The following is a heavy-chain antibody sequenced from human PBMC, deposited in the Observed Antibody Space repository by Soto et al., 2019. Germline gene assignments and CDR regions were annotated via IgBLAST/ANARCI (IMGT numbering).Heavy chain of an antibody. CDR2: ISAYNGNT. J-gene: IGHJ6*02. D-gene: IGHD6-13*01. CDR1: GYTFTSYG. Sequence: ASVKVSCKASGYTFTSYGISWVRRAPGQGLEWMGWISAYNGNTNYAQKLQGRVTMTTDTSTSTAYMELRSLRSDDTAVYYCARGGYSSSYGPDYGMDVWGQGTTVTVSS. CDR3: ARGGYSSSYGPDYGMDV. V-gene: IGHV1-18*01.